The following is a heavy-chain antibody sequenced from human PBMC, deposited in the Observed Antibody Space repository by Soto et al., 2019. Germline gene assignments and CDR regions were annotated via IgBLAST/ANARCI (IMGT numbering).Heavy chain of an antibody. J-gene: IGHJ4*02. Sequence: SETMDITCGVCSWRLRGYYWSWIRQPTGKGLEWIGEINHSGSTNSNPSLKSRVTMSVDTSKNQFSLKLSSVTAADTALQYCARGPPHGRGQGTLVTVSS. CDR2: INHSGST. V-gene: IGHV4-34*01. CDR3: ARGPPHG. CDR1: SWRLRGYY. D-gene: IGHD4-17*01.